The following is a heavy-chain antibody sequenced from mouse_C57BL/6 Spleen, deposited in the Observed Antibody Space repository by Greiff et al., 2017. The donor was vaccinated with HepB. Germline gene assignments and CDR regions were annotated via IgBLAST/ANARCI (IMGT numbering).Heavy chain of an antibody. J-gene: IGHJ4*01. CDR2: IDPSDSYT. D-gene: IGHD1-1*01. CDR3: ARSPHYYGSSHYYAMDY. Sequence: QVQLQQPGAELVMPGASVKLSCKASGYTFTSYWMHWVKQRPGQGLEWIGEIDPSDSYTNYNQKFKGKSTLTVDKSSSTAYMQLSSLTSEDSAVYYCARSPHYYGSSHYYAMDYWGQGTSVTVSS. CDR1: GYTFTSYW. V-gene: IGHV1-69*01.